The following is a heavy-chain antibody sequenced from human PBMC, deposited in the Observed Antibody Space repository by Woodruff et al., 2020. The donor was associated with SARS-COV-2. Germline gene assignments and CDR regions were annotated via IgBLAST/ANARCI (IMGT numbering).Heavy chain of an antibody. J-gene: IGHJ5*02. CDR3: ATGPGIAATGWFDP. Sequence: QKFQGRVTMTADTSTDTAYMELSSLRSEDTAVYYCATGPGIAATGWFDPWGQGTLVTVSS. V-gene: IGHV1-24*01. D-gene: IGHD2-15*01.